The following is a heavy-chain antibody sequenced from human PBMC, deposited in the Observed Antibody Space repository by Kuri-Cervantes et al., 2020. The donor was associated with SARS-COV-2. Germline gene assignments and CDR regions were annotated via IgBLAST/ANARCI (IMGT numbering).Heavy chain of an antibody. V-gene: IGHV4-39*01. Sequence: SETLSLTCTVSGGSISSGDYYWGWICQPPGKGLEWIGSIYYSGSTYYNPSLKSRVTISVDTSKNQFSLKLSSVTAADTAVYYCARHGTGYDFWSGYYGEDYWGQGTLVTVSS. CDR1: GGSISSGDYY. J-gene: IGHJ4*02. CDR2: IYYSGST. CDR3: ARHGTGYDFWSGYYGEDY. D-gene: IGHD3-3*01.